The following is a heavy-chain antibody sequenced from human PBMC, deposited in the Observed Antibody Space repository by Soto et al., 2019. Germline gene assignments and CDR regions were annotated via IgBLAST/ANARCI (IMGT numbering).Heavy chain of an antibody. Sequence: ASVEVACKASGDTVTSYAMHGVRQAPGQRLEWMGWINAGNGNTKYSQKFQGRVTITRDTSASTAYMELSSLRYEDRAVYYCAKDQGLWFGELLGAYSFAYWGQGTLVTVSS. CDR1: GDTVTSYA. V-gene: IGHV1-3*01. D-gene: IGHD3-10*01. CDR2: INAGNGNT. CDR3: AKDQGLWFGELLGAYSFAY. J-gene: IGHJ4*02.